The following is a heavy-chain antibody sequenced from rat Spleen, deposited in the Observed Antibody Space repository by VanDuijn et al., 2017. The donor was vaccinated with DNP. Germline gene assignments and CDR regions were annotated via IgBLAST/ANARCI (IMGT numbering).Heavy chain of an antibody. CDR2: IRTIPYDYAT. D-gene: IGHD4-3*01. Sequence: VQVVESGGGLVQPKESLTISCAASGFTFSNTAMYWVRQAPGKGLEWIARIRTIPYDYATDYADSVKGRFTVSRDDSKSMVYLQMDDLETEDTAMYYCTTAGFRGTGAMDAWGQGTSVTVSS. CDR1: GFTFSNTA. V-gene: IGHV10-5*01. CDR3: TTAGFRGTGAMDA. J-gene: IGHJ4*01.